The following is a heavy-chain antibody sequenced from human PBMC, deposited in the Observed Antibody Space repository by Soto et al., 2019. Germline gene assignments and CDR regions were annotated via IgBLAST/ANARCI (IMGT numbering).Heavy chain of an antibody. CDR2: IWYDGSNK. D-gene: IGHD6-13*01. CDR3: AREQQLATSFDY. CDR1: GFTFSSYG. V-gene: IGHV3-33*01. J-gene: IGHJ4*02. Sequence: QVQLVESGGGVVQPGRSLRLSCAASGFTFSSYGMHWVRQAPGKGLEGVAVIWYDGSNKYYADSVKGRFTISRDNSKNTLYLQMNSLRAEDTAVYYCAREQQLATSFDYWGQGTLVTVSS.